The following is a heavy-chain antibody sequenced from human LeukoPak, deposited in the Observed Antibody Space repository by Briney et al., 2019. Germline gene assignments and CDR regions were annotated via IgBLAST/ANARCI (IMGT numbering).Heavy chain of an antibody. J-gene: IGHJ4*02. Sequence: GGSLRLSCAASGFTFSDAWMSWVRQAPGKGLEWVGRIKSKTDGGTTDYAAPVKGRFTISRDDSKNTLYLQMNSLKTEDTAVYYCTTEITVASVGDYWGQGTLVTVSS. CDR1: GFTFSDAW. CDR3: TTEITVASVGDY. CDR2: IKSKTDGGTT. D-gene: IGHD6-19*01. V-gene: IGHV3-15*01.